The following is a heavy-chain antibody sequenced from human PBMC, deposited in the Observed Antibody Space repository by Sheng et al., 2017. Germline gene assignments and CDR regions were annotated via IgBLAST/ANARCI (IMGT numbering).Heavy chain of an antibody. Sequence: QVQLVQSGAEVKKPWVLGEGLLQGFWRHLQQLCYQLGATGPLDKGLSGWEGIIPIFGTANYAQKFQGRVTITADESTSTAYMELSSLRSEDTAVYYCARGSSYSSGWYALDYWGRGNPSVTVSS. V-gene: IGHV1-69*01. CDR3: ARGSSYSSGWYALDY. CDR2: IIPIFGTA. CDR1: RHLQQLC. D-gene: IGHD6-19*01. J-gene: IGHJ4*02.